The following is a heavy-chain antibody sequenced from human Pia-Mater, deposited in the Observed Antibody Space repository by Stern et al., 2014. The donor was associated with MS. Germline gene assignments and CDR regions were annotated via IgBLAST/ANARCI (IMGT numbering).Heavy chain of an antibody. J-gene: IGHJ4*02. D-gene: IGHD4-11*01. V-gene: IGHV1-3*01. CDR3: ARQPDYSDFLDF. CDR2: INGGPGTT. Sequence: VQLVQSGAEVKKPGASMTISCKTSGYNFIDHAIHWVRQAPGQRLEWMGWINGGPGTTKYSQKFQGRVSFTRDKAASAPYMDLSSLSPDDTAVYYCARQPDYSDFLDFWGQGTLVTVSS. CDR1: GYNFIDHA.